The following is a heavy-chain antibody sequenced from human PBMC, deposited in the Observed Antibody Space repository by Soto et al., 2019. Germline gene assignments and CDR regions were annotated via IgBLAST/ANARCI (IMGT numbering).Heavy chain of an antibody. CDR2: INHSGRV. Sequence: SEPLSITCAVYGGSFSGHSWTWIRQSPGKGLEWIGDINHSGRVNYSPSLKSRVTISLDTSKNQFSLTLSAVTAADTAMYYCSTFAFDTNGYYRFVPSCQGTLVT. CDR1: GGSFSGHS. D-gene: IGHD3-22*01. V-gene: IGHV4-34*01. J-gene: IGHJ5*01. CDR3: STFAFDTNGYYRFVP.